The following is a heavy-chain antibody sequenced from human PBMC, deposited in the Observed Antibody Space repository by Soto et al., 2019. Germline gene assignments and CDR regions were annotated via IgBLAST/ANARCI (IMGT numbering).Heavy chain of an antibody. CDR3: CKTTSFYFDNGARPFS. V-gene: IGHV3-23*01. J-gene: IGHJ4*02. CDR2: VSGDGKST. CDR1: GFNFSKFA. Sequence: GSLRLSCAASGFNFSKFAMTWVRRAPGKGLEWLAAVSGDGKSTYYADSANGRFPISRDNSRNTVSLLLTSLRVDDTALYYCCKTTSFYFDNGARPFSRGQATLFPVSS. D-gene: IGHD3-22*01.